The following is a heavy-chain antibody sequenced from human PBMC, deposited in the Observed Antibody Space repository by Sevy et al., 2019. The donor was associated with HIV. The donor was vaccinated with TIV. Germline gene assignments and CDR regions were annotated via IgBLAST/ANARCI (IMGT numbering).Heavy chain of an antibody. Sequence: GGSLRLSCAASGFIFSTYGMHWVRQAPGKGLEWVALISFDGSKKYYADSVKGRFTISRDNSKNTLYLEMSSLRAEDTAVDYCAKDPSLQLVLDYWGQGTLVTVSS. J-gene: IGHJ4*02. CDR1: GFIFSTYG. V-gene: IGHV3-30*18. CDR2: ISFDGSKK. D-gene: IGHD6-6*01. CDR3: AKDPSLQLVLDY.